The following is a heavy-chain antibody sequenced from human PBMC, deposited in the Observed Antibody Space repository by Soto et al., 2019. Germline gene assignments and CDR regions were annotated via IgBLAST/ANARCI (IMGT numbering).Heavy chain of an antibody. CDR1: GGSISRGDYY. D-gene: IGHD7-27*01. V-gene: IGHV4-30-4*01. CDR2: IYYSGST. Sequence: QVQLQESGPGLVKPSQTLSLTCIVSGGSISRGDYYWSWIRQPPGRGLEWIGYIYYSGSTNYNPSLKSRVTISGDTSKNQLSLNLSSVTAADTAVYYCARVWGSGAFDIWGQGTMVTVS. J-gene: IGHJ3*02. CDR3: ARVWGSGAFDI.